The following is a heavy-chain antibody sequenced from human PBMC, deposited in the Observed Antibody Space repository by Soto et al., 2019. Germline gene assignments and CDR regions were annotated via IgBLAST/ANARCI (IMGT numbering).Heavy chain of an antibody. D-gene: IGHD2-15*01. Sequence: SETLSLTCTVSGGSISGYYWSWIRQPPGKGLEWIGYIYYSGSTNYNPSLKSRVTISVDTSKNQFSLKLSSVTAADTAVYYCARLSAPYYFDYWGQGTLVTVSS. CDR1: GGSISGYY. CDR3: ARLSAPYYFDY. CDR2: IYYSGST. V-gene: IGHV4-59*01. J-gene: IGHJ4*02.